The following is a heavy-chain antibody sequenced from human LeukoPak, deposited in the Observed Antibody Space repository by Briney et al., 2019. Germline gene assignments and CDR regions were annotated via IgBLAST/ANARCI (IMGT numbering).Heavy chain of an antibody. J-gene: IGHJ4*02. CDR1: GGSISNYY. V-gene: IGHV4-59*01. Sequence: PSETLSLTCTVSGGSISNYYWSWIRQPPGKGLEWIGYIYYSGSTNYNPSLKSRVTMSLDTSKNQFSLKLSSVTAAGTAVYYCVRDVSQRRHFDYWGQGTLVTVSS. D-gene: IGHD1-1*01. CDR2: IYYSGST. CDR3: VRDVSQRRHFDY.